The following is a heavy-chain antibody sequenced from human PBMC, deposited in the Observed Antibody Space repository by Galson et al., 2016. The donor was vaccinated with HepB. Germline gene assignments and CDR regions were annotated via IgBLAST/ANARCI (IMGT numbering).Heavy chain of an antibody. CDR1: EYSFTTYW. CDR2: IYPGDSNT. J-gene: IGHJ4*02. V-gene: IGHV5-51*01. CDR3: ARRGYSYGTPRHFDY. D-gene: IGHD5-18*01. Sequence: QSGAEVKKPGESLKISCKGSEYSFTTYWIGWVRQMPGKGLEWMGIIYPGDSNTIYSPSFQGQVTISADKSISTAYLQWSSLKASDTAMYYCARRGYSYGTPRHFDYWGQGTLFTVSS.